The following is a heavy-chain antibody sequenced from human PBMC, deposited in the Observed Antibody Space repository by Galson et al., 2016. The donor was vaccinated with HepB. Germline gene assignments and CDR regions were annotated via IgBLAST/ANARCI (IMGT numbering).Heavy chain of an antibody. D-gene: IGHD4-17*01. V-gene: IGHV3-21*06. J-gene: IGHJ4*02. CDR1: GFTFSSYS. CDR3: ARDGGGDFLDY. CDR2: ISGSRTYI. Sequence: SLRLSCAASGFTFSSYSMNWVRQAPGKGLEWVSYISGSRTYIYNADSVKGRFTISRDNAKNSLYLQMSSLRAEDTAVYYCARDGGGDFLDYWGQGTLVTVSA.